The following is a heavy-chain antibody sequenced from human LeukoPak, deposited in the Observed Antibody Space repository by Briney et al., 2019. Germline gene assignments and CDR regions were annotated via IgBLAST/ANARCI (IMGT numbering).Heavy chain of an antibody. J-gene: IGHJ4*02. CDR2: MYNSGST. Sequence: PSETLSLTCTVSGGSISGSYWSWIRQPPGKGLEWIAYMYNSGSTNYNPSLKSRVTISVDTSKNQFSLQLSAVIAADTAVYYCARGYSFHYWGQGTLVTVSS. V-gene: IGHV4-59*12. CDR3: ARGYSFHY. CDR1: GGSISGSY. D-gene: IGHD2-21*01.